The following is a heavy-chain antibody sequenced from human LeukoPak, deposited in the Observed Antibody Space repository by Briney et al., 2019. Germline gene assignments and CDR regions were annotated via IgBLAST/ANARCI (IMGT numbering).Heavy chain of an antibody. CDR2: ISYDGSNK. V-gene: IGHV3-30*18. CDR1: GFTFSSYG. Sequence: PGGSLRLSCAASGFTFSSYGMHWVRQAPGKGLEWVAVISYDGSNKYYADSVKGRFTISRDNSKNTLYLQMNSLRAEDTAVYYCEKDYYGSGSYAYWGQVTLVTVSS. D-gene: IGHD3-10*01. J-gene: IGHJ4*02. CDR3: EKDYYGSGSYAY.